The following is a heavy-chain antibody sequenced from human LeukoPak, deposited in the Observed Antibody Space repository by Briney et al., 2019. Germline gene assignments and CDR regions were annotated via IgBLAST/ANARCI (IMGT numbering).Heavy chain of an antibody. CDR1: GYSFTSYW. V-gene: IGHV5-51*01. Sequence: GESLKISCKGSGYSFTSYWIGWVRQMPGKGLEWMGIIYPGDSDTRYSPSFQGQVTISADKSISTAYLQWSSLKASDTAMYYCASAVAPGSHLYGMDVWGQGTTVTVSS. CDR3: ASAVAPGSHLYGMDV. D-gene: IGHD1-26*01. CDR2: IYPGDSDT. J-gene: IGHJ6*02.